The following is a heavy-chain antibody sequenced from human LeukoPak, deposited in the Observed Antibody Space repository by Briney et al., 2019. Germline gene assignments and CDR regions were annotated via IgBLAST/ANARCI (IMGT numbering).Heavy chain of an antibody. Sequence: GESLKISCKGSGYSFTSYWISWVRQMPGKDLEWMGRIDPSDSYTNYSPSFQGHVTISADKSISTAYLQWSSLKASDTAMYYCARHVDYYGSGSYSNWFDPWGEGTLVTVSS. D-gene: IGHD3-10*01. CDR2: IDPSDSYT. J-gene: IGHJ5*02. CDR3: ARHVDYYGSGSYSNWFDP. V-gene: IGHV5-10-1*01. CDR1: GYSFTSYW.